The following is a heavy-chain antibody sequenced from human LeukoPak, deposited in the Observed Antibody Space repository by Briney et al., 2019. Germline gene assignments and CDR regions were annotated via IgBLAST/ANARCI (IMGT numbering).Heavy chain of an antibody. CDR1: GFTFSSYA. CDR2: ISGSGGST. Sequence: GGSLRLSCAASGFTFSSYAMSWVRQAPGKGLEWVSAISGSGGSTYYADSVKGRVTISRDNSKNTRYLQMNSLRAEDTAVYYCAKQRLLGRSSVIFDYWGQGTLVTVSS. D-gene: IGHD6-6*01. CDR3: AKQRLLGRSSVIFDY. J-gene: IGHJ4*02. V-gene: IGHV3-23*01.